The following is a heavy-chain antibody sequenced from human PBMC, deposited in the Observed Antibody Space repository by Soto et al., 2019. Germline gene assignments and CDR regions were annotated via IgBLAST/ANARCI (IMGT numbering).Heavy chain of an antibody. CDR3: ANRPRYYNMDV. CDR2: ITSTGGGT. Sequence: EAQLLESGGGLVQPGGSLRLSCAASGLMFNTYAMTWVRQAPGKGLEWVATITSTGGGTYYADSVKGRFTISRDNSNNRRYLQMYSLRAEDTAVYFCANRPRYYNMDVWGQGTTVTVSS. J-gene: IGHJ6*02. V-gene: IGHV3-23*01. CDR1: GLMFNTYA.